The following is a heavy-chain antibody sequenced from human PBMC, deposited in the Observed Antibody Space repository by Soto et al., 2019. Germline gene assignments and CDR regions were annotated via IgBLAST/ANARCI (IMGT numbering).Heavy chain of an antibody. CDR2: IDHSGST. Sequence: QVQLQQWGAGLLKPSETLSLTCAVYRGSFSDYRHFWGWIRQPPGKGLEWMGEIDHSGSTDYNPSLKSRVTISIDRSKNQFSLKVNSVTAADTAVYYCARWKLEVATMRDNYFGMDVWGQGTTVTVS. V-gene: IGHV4-34*01. J-gene: IGHJ6*02. D-gene: IGHD5-12*01. CDR1: RGSFSDYRHF. CDR3: ARWKLEVATMRDNYFGMDV.